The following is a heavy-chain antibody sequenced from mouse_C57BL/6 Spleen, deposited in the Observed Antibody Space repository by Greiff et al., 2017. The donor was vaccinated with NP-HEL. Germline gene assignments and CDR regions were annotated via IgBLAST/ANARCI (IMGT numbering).Heavy chain of an antibody. CDR2: ISSGSSTI. CDR3: AMSYGSYAMDY. J-gene: IGHJ4*01. V-gene: IGHV5-17*01. D-gene: IGHD2-2*01. CDR1: GFTFSDYG. Sequence: EVNVVESGGGLVKPGGSLKLSCAASGFTFSDYGMHWVRQAPEKGLEWVAYISSGSSTIYYADTVKGRFTISRDNAKNTLFLQMTSLRSEDTAMYYCAMSYGSYAMDYWGQGTSVTVSS.